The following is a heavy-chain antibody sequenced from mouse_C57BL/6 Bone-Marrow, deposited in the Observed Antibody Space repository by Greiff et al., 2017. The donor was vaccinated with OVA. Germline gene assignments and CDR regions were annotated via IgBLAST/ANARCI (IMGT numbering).Heavy chain of an antibody. CDR3: ARLGDYYGSSYEYFDV. CDR1: GFTFSSYT. Sequence: EANLVESGGGLVKPGGSLKLSCAASGFTFSSYTMYWVCQTPEKRLEWVATISGGGGNPYYTDSVKGRFTISRDNAKNTLYLQMSRLRSEDTALYYCARLGDYYGSSYEYFDVWGTGTTVTVSS. V-gene: IGHV5-9*01. CDR2: ISGGGGNP. J-gene: IGHJ1*03. D-gene: IGHD1-1*01.